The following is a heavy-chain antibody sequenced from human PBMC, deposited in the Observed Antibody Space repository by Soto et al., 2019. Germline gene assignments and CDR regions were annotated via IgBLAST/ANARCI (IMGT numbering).Heavy chain of an antibody. J-gene: IGHJ6*02. D-gene: IGHD2-8*01. CDR2: INAGNGNT. CDR3: ARAPTIVLMVYAIGSAMDV. CDR1: GYTFTNYG. V-gene: IGHV1-3*01. Sequence: GASVKVSCKASGYTFTNYGISWVRQAPGQRLEWMGWINAGNGNTKYSQKFQGRVTITRDTSASTAYMELSSLRSEDTAVYYCARAPTIVLMVYAIGSAMDVWGQGTTVTVSS.